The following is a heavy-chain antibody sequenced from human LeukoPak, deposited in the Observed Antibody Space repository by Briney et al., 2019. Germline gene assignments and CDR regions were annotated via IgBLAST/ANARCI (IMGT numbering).Heavy chain of an antibody. V-gene: IGHV4-39*01. J-gene: IGHJ6*03. CDR1: GGSISSSSYY. Sequence: SETLSLTCTVSGGSISSSSYYWDWVRQPPGKRLEWIGNVYYGGNTFYNSSLESRVTISVDMSKNQFSLKLSSLTAADTAVYYCARQRADYFYHYLDVWGKGTSVTVSS. CDR2: VYYGGNT. CDR3: ARQRADYFYHYLDV.